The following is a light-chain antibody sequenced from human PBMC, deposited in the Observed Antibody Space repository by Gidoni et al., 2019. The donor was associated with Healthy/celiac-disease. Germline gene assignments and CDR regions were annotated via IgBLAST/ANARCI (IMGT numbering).Light chain of an antibody. CDR2: SNN. Sequence: QSVLTQPPSASGTPGQRVTISCSGSSSNIGSNTVNWYQHLPVTAPKLLIYSNNQRPSGVPDRFSGSKSGTSASLAISGLQSEDEADYYCAAWDDSLNGVVFGGGTKLTVL. CDR3: AAWDDSLNGVV. J-gene: IGLJ2*01. CDR1: SSNIGSNT. V-gene: IGLV1-44*01.